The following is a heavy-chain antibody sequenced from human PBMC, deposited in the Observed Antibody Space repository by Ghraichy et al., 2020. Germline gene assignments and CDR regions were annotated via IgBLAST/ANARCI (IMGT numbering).Heavy chain of an antibody. Sequence: SETLSLTCTVSGDSVSSNRYYWSRIRQPPGKGLEWIGYIYYTGDNDYNSSLRSRVTISLATSKNQFSLQLRSVTAADTAVYYCARDEEWRGYFDLWGRGALVAVTS. D-gene: IGHD3-3*01. CDR1: GDSVSSNRYY. V-gene: IGHV4-61*01. CDR3: ARDEEWRGYFDL. CDR2: IYYTGDN. J-gene: IGHJ2*01.